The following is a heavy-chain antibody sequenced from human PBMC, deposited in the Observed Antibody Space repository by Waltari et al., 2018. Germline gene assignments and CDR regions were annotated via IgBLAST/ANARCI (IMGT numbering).Heavy chain of an antibody. Sequence: QVQLQQWGAGLLKPSETLSLTCAVYGGSFSGYYWSWIRQPPGKGLEWIGEINHSGSTNYNPSLKSRVTISVDTSKNQFSLKLSSVTAADTAVYYCARDREMATKILGVFDYWGQGTLVTVSS. CDR3: ARDREMATKILGVFDY. V-gene: IGHV4-34*01. D-gene: IGHD5-12*01. J-gene: IGHJ4*02. CDR1: GGSFSGYY. CDR2: INHSGST.